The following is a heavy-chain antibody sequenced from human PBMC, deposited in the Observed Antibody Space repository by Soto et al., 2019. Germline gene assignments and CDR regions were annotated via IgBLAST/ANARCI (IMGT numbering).Heavy chain of an antibody. Sequence: QVQLQESGPGLVQPSGTLSLTCAVSGDSITGDNWWSWVRQSPGKRLEWIGEIHHSGATNYNPSLKSRVTISVDKSKNQFSLKLNSVTAADTAMFYCATQGFYRMGVWGRGTTVTVSS. V-gene: IGHV4-4*02. J-gene: IGHJ6*02. CDR2: IHHSGAT. CDR1: GDSITGDNW. CDR3: ATQGFYRMGV.